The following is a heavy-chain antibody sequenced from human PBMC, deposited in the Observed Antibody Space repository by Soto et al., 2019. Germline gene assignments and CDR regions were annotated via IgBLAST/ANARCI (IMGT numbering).Heavy chain of an antibody. D-gene: IGHD3-3*01. CDR1: GYKFTGHY. Sequence: ASVKVSCKASGYKFTGHYVHWVRQAPGQGLEWMGCINPNSGATNYAQNFKDWVIMTRDTSISTVYMELSRLRSDDTAIYYCARENIFGVVREYYFDYWGQGTLVTVSS. J-gene: IGHJ4*02. CDR3: ARENIFGVVREYYFDY. CDR2: INPNSGAT. V-gene: IGHV1-2*04.